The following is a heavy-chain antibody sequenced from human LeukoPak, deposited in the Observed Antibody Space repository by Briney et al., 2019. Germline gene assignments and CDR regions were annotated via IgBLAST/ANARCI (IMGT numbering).Heavy chain of an antibody. J-gene: IGHJ4*02. D-gene: IGHD4-11*01. CDR3: AREPSTYSDYAHFED. CDR1: GYTFTSYY. V-gene: IGHV1-46*01. CDR2: ITPMFRTT. Sequence: GASVKVSCKASGYTFTSYYMHWVRQAPGQGLEWMGRITPMFRTTKYAQNFQGRVTITADESTRIAYMELTSLKSEDTATYYCAREPSTYSDYAHFEDWGQGTLVTVSS.